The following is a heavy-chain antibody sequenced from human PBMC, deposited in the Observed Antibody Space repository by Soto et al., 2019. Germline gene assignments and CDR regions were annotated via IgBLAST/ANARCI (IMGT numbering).Heavy chain of an antibody. CDR3: APHTLDTGMPSGY. Sequence: QVQLVQSGAEVREPGASVKVSCKASGYTFTNYGVSWVRQAPGHGLEWMGWIGGYKGNTNYAQKLQGRDTLTTDTSTSTAYMELRSLRSNDTAVYYCAPHTLDTGMPSGYWGQGTLVTVSS. V-gene: IGHV1-18*01. J-gene: IGHJ4*02. D-gene: IGHD5-18*01. CDR2: IGGYKGNT. CDR1: GYTFTNYG.